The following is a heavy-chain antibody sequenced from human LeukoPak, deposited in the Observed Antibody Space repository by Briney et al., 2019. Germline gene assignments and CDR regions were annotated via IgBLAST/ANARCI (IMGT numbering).Heavy chain of an antibody. V-gene: IGHV4-59*01. CDR2: IYYSGST. CDR1: GGSISSYY. D-gene: IGHD4-17*01. Sequence: SETLSLTCTVSGGSISSYYWSWIRQPPGKGLEWIGYIYYSGSTNYNPSLKSRVTISVKTSKNQSSLKLRSVTAADTAVYYCARNLHDYGDYAVEPYYFDYWGQGTLVTVSS. CDR3: ARNLHDYGDYAVEPYYFDY. J-gene: IGHJ4*02.